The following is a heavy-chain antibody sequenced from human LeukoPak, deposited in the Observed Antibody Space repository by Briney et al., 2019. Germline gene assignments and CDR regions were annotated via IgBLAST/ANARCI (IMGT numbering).Heavy chain of an antibody. V-gene: IGHV1-24*01. CDR3: ATGESSGVYYYYGMDV. CDR2: FDPEDGET. D-gene: IGHD6-19*01. CDR1: GYTLPELS. Sequence: ASVKVSCKVSGYTLPELSMHWVRQAPGKGLEWMGGFDPEDGETIYAQKFQGRVTMTEDTSTDTAYMELSSLRSEDTAVYYCATGESSGVYYYYGMDVWGKGTTVTVSS. J-gene: IGHJ6*04.